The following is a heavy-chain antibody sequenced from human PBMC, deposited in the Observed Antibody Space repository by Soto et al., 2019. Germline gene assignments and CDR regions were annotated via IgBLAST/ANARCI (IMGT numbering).Heavy chain of an antibody. CDR2: IYYSGST. CDR1: GGSISSGGYY. CDR3: ARESCSSRGGSVPGDLFFPGYAFDI. J-gene: IGHJ3*02. D-gene: IGHD6-6*01. V-gene: IGHV4-31*03. Sequence: SETLSLTCTVSGGSISSGGYYWSWIRQHPGKGLEWIGYIYYSGSTYYNPSLKSRVTISVDTSKNQFSLKLSSVTAADTAVYYCARESCSSRGGSVPGDLFFPGYAFDIWGQGTMVTVSS.